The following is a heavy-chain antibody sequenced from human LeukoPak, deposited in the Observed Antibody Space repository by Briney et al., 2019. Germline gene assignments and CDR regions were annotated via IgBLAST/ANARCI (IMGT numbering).Heavy chain of an antibody. CDR3: AKATTVVTPLG. V-gene: IGHV3-23*01. J-gene: IGHJ4*02. D-gene: IGHD4-23*01. CDR1: GFTFSSYA. Sequence: GGSLRLSCAASGFTFSSYAMSWVRQAPGKGLEWVSAISGSGGTTYYPAPEKGRTTISRDNSKNTLHLQMNSRRAEDTAVYYCAKATTVVTPLGWGQGTLVTVSA. CDR2: ISGSGGTT.